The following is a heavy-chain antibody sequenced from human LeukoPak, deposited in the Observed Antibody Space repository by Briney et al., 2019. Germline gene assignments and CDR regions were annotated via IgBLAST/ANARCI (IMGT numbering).Heavy chain of an antibody. Sequence: GGSLRLSCAASGFTFSSYSMNWVRQAPGKGLEWVSTFSGSGDTTYYADSVKGRFAISTDNSKNTLYLQMDSLRAEDTAVYYCAKSYSSGWFGLYFDSWGQGTLVTVSS. V-gene: IGHV3-23*01. D-gene: IGHD6-19*01. CDR2: FSGSGDTT. CDR1: GFTFSSYS. CDR3: AKSYSSGWFGLYFDS. J-gene: IGHJ4*02.